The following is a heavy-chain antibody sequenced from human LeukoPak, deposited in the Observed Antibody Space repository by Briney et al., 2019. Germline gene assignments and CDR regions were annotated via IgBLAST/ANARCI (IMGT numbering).Heavy chain of an antibody. CDR1: GGTFSRYS. CDR3: TRELNPYDYIWGGYRYLGYY. V-gene: IGHV1-69*01. Sequence: GSSVKVSCKASGGTFSRYSISWVRQAPGRGLEWMGGIIPIFATGNYAQKFQGRVTITADESTSTAYMELSSLRSEDTAVYYCTRELNPYDYIWGGYRYLGYYWGQGTLVTVSS. J-gene: IGHJ4*02. D-gene: IGHD3-16*02. CDR2: IIPIFATG.